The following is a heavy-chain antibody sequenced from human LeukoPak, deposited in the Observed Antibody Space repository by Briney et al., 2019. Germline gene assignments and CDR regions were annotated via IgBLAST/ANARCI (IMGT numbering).Heavy chain of an antibody. CDR3: ATSFIVSVVRIAFDI. D-gene: IGHD2-15*01. V-gene: IGHV1-24*01. Sequence: ASVKVSCKVSGYTLTELSMHWVRQAPGKGLEWMGGFDPEDGETIYAQKFQGRVTMTEDTSTDTAYMELSSLRSEDTAVYYCATSFIVSVVRIAFDIWGQGTMVTVSS. J-gene: IGHJ3*02. CDR1: GYTLTELS. CDR2: FDPEDGET.